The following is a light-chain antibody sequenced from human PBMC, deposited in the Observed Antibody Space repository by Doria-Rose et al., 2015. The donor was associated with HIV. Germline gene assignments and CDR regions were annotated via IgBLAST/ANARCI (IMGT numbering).Light chain of an antibody. CDR1: QSITRW. J-gene: IGKJ2*02. CDR3: QQYNSYSPWT. V-gene: IGKV1-5*03. Sequence: DIQLTQPPSTLSASVGDSVTITCRASQSITRWLAWYQQIQGKAPKLLIYKASLLESGVPSRFSGSGSGTEFTLTISSLQPDDFATYYCQQYNSYSPWTFGPGTKLEIK. CDR2: KAS.